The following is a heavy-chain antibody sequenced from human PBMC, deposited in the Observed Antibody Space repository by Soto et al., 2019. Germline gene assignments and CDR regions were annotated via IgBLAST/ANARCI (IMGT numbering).Heavy chain of an antibody. CDR1: GGSIFSSSHY. CDR3: ASHPRSGHYLGGEYQYYYYMAV. D-gene: IGHD3-3*01. Sequence: PEETLSLTCTVSGGSIFSSSHYWGWIRQPPGKGLEWIGSIYYTGSTYYNPSLKSRVTIYVDKSKNQFSLKLSSVTAADTAVYYCASHPRSGHYLGGEYQYYYYMAVWGKGTTVTVSS. V-gene: IGHV4-39*01. J-gene: IGHJ6*03. CDR2: IYYTGST.